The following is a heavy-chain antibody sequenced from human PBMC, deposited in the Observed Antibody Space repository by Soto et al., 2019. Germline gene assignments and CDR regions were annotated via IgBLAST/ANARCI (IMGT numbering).Heavy chain of an antibody. CDR1: GGTFSSYT. V-gene: IGHV1-69*02. D-gene: IGHD3-10*01. Sequence: QVQLVQSGAEVKKPGSSVKVSCKASGGTFSSYTISWVRQAPGQGLEWMGRVIPILGIANYAQKFQGRVTITADKSTSTAYMPLSSLRSEDTAVYYCARGSPGAFGMDVWGEGTTVTVSS. J-gene: IGHJ6*04. CDR3: ARGSPGAFGMDV. CDR2: VIPILGIA.